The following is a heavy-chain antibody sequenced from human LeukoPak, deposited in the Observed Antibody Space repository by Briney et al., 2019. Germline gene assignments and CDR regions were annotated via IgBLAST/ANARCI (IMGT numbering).Heavy chain of an antibody. Sequence: PGGSLRLSCAASGFTVSSNYMSWVRQAPGKGLEWVSVIYSGGSTYYADSVKGRFTISRDNSKNTLYLQMNSLRAEDTAVYYCAREVSELWSGYYPTYYYYMDVWGKGTTVTVSS. CDR1: GFTVSSNY. D-gene: IGHD3-3*01. J-gene: IGHJ6*03. CDR3: AREVSELWSGYYPTYYYYMDV. CDR2: IYSGGST. V-gene: IGHV3-66*02.